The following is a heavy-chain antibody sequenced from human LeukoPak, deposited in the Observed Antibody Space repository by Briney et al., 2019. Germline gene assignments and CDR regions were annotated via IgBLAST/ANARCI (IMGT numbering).Heavy chain of an antibody. CDR2: IYHSGST. V-gene: IGHV4-4*02. CDR1: GGSISSTNW. CDR3: ARDYGDC. Sequence: SETLSLTCAVSGGSISSTNWWSWVRQPPGKGLEWIGEIYHSGSTNYNPSLKGRVTISVDKSKNHFSLKLTSVTAADTAVYYCARDYGDCWGQGTLVTVSS. D-gene: IGHD4-17*01. J-gene: IGHJ4*02.